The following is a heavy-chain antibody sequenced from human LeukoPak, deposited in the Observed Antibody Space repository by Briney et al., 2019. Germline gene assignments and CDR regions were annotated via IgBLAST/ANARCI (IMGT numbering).Heavy chain of an antibody. J-gene: IGHJ4*02. CDR2: IGGSGGST. D-gene: IGHD1-26*01. Sequence: GGSLRLSCAASGSTFSSYAMSWVRQAPGKGLEWVSAIGGSGGSTYYADSVKGRFTISRDSSKNTLYLQMNSLRAEDTAVYYCAKRGAEVGTTIAPGDYWGQGSLVTVSS. CDR1: GSTFSSYA. V-gene: IGHV3-23*01. CDR3: AKRGAEVGTTIAPGDY.